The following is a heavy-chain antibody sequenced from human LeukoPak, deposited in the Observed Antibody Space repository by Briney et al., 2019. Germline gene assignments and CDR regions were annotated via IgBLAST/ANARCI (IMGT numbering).Heavy chain of an antibody. CDR2: INWNGGST. CDR1: GSTFDDYG. Sequence: GGSLRLSCAASGSTFDDYGMSGVPQAPGKGLGGVSGINWNGGSTGYADSVKGRFTISRDNAKNSLYLQMNSLRAEDTALYYCARDRYCSSTSCPKSADYWGQGTLVTVSS. J-gene: IGHJ4*02. CDR3: ARDRYCSSTSCPKSADY. D-gene: IGHD2-2*01. V-gene: IGHV3-20*04.